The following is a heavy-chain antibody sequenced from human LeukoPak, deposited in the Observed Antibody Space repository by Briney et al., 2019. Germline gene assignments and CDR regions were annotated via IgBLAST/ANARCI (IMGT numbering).Heavy chain of an antibody. CDR1: GGSISSGGYS. CDR3: ARATCYYGSGSYPFDP. J-gene: IGHJ5*02. CDR2: IYHSGST. V-gene: IGHV4-30-2*01. D-gene: IGHD3-10*01. Sequence: SETLSLTCAVSGGSISSGGYSWSWIRQPPGKGLEWIGYIYHSGSTYYNPSLKSRVTISVDRSKNQFSLKLSSVTAADTAVYYCARATCYYGSGSYPFDPWGQRTLVTVSS.